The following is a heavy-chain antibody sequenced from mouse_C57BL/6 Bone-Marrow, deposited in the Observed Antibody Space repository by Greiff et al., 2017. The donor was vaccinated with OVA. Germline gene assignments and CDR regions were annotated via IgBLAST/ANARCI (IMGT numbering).Heavy chain of an antibody. J-gene: IGHJ4*01. CDR3: ARQILLWLRRGAMDY. V-gene: IGHV5-12*01. Sequence: DVQLVESGGGLVQPGGSLKLSCAASGFTFSDYYMYWVRQTPEKRLEWVAYISNGGGSTYYPDTVKGRFTISRDNAKNTLYLQMSRLKSEDTAMYYCARQILLWLRRGAMDYWGQGTSVTVSS. CDR1: GFTFSDYY. CDR2: ISNGGGST. D-gene: IGHD2-2*01.